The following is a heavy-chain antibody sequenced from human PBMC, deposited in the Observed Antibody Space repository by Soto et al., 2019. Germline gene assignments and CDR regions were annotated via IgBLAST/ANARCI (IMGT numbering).Heavy chain of an antibody. CDR1: GGSISSSNW. CDR2: IYHSGST. D-gene: IGHD3-22*01. Sequence: QVQLQESGPGLVKPSGTLSLTCAVSGGSISSSNWWSWVRQPPGNGLEWIGEIYHSGSTNYNPSLKSRVTISVDKSKNQFSLKLSSVTAADTAVYYCARGRTYYYDSSGYYWDYWGQGTLVTVSS. CDR3: ARGRTYYYDSSGYYWDY. V-gene: IGHV4-4*02. J-gene: IGHJ4*02.